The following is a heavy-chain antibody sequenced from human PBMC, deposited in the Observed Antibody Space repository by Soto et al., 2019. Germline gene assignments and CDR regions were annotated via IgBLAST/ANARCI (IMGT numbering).Heavy chain of an antibody. V-gene: IGHV3-23*01. D-gene: IGHD3-22*01. J-gene: IGHJ3*02. CDR3: AGRTLPMIVVVRGAFDI. CDR1: GFTFSSYA. CDR2: ISGSGGST. Sequence: GGSLRLSCAASGFTFSSYAMSWVRQAPGKGLEWVSAISGSGGSTYYADSVKGRFTISRDNSKNTLYLQMNSLRAEDTAVYYCAGRTLPMIVVVRGAFDIWGQGTMVTVSS.